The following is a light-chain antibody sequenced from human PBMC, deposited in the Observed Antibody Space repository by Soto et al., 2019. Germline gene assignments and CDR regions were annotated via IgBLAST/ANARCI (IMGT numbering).Light chain of an antibody. V-gene: IGKV3-20*01. CDR3: QQYGSSHPSWT. J-gene: IGKJ1*01. CDR2: GAS. CDR1: QSVSSSY. Sequence: ESVLTQSPGTLSLSPGERATLSCRASQSVSSSYLAWYQQKPGQAPRLLIYGASSRATGIPDRFSGSGSGTDLNLTISRLEPEDFAVYYCQQYGSSHPSWTFGQGTKVEIK.